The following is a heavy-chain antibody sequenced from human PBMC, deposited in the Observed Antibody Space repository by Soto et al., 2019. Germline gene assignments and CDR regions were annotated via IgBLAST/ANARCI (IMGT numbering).Heavy chain of an antibody. CDR1: GFSFSTTGVG. D-gene: IGHD6-19*01. Sequence: QITLKESGPTLVKPTQTLTLTCTFSGFSFSTTGVGVGWSRQPPGKALEWLALIYWDDDKRYSPSLKSRLTITKDTSKNQVVLTMTNMDPVDTATYYCAHRQAQGIGLAGTFDSWGQGTLVTVSS. CDR2: IYWDDDK. J-gene: IGHJ4*02. V-gene: IGHV2-5*02. CDR3: AHRQAQGIGLAGTFDS.